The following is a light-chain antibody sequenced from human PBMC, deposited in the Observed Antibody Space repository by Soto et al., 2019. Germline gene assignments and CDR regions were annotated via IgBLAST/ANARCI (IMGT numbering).Light chain of an antibody. CDR2: KAS. V-gene: IGKV1-5*03. CDR3: QQYNSYSWT. J-gene: IGKJ1*01. Sequence: DLPMAQSPSTLSASVGDIVTITCRASQSISSWLAWYQQKPGKAPKLLIYKASSLESGVPSRFSGSGSGTECTLTISSLQPDDFATYYCQQYNSYSWTLGQGTKVDIK. CDR1: QSISSW.